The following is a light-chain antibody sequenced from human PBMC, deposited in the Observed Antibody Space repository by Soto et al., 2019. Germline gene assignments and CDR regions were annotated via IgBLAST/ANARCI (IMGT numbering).Light chain of an antibody. V-gene: IGKV3-11*01. CDR2: DAS. J-gene: IGKJ4*01. CDR3: QQRSDWLT. Sequence: EIVLTQSPATLSLSPGDRAILSCRASQSISSALAWYQQKPGQAPRLLMYDASYRATGIPARFSGSRSGTDFTLTISSLEPEDFAGYYCQQRSDWLTFGGGTRVEIK. CDR1: QSISSA.